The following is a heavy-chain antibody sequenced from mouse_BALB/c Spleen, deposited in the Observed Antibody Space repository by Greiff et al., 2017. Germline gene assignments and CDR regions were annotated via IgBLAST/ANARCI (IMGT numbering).Heavy chain of an antibody. Sequence: VQRVESGPGLVAPSQSLSITCTVSGFSLTGYGVNWVRQPPGKGLEWLGMIWGDGSTDYNSALKSRLSISKDNSKSQVFLKMNSLQTGDTARYYCDRDRAITTGDAMDYWGQGTSVTVSA. J-gene: IGHJ4*01. CDR1: GFSLTGYG. V-gene: IGHV2-6-7*01. CDR3: DRDRAITTGDAMDY. D-gene: IGHD2-4*01. CDR2: IWGDGST.